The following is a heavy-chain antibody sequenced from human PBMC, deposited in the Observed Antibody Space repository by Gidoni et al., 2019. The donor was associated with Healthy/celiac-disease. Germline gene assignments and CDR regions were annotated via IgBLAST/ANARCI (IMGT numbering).Heavy chain of an antibody. CDR3: ARDQRVVRGVIITGGMDV. CDR1: GFTFSSYG. CDR2: IWYDGSNK. V-gene: IGHV3-33*01. J-gene: IGHJ6*02. D-gene: IGHD3-10*01. Sequence: QVQLVASVGGVVQPGRSLTLSCSASGFTFSSYGMHWVRQAPGKGLEWVAVIWYDGSNKYYAESVKGRCTISRDNSKKTLYLQKNSLRAEDTAVYYCARDQRVVRGVIITGGMDVWGQGTTVTVAS.